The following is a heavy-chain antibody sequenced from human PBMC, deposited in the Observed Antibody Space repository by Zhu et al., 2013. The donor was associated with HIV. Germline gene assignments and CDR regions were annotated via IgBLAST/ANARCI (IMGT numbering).Heavy chain of an antibody. Sequence: VQLVESGGGVVQPGRSLRLSCAASGFTFSSYGMHWVRQAPGKGLEWVAVISYDGSNKYYADSVKGRFTISRDNSKNTLYLQMNSLRAEDTAVYYCAKDRGQWLLYFDLWGLAPWSLSPQ. J-gene: IGHJ2*01. V-gene: IGHV3-30*18. CDR3: AKDRGQWLLYFDL. D-gene: IGHD6-19*01. CDR2: ISYDGSNK. CDR1: GFTFSSYG.